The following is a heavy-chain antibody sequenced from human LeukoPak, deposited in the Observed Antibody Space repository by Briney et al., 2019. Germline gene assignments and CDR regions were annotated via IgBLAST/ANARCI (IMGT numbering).Heavy chain of an antibody. CDR2: LSFDETYK. CDR3: ARGKGGPFKY. V-gene: IGHV3-30*01. D-gene: IGHD2-15*01. Sequence: GRSLRLSCAASGFFFRRYAMHWVRQAPGKGLEWVAALSFDETYKFYADSVKGRFIISRDNSNNTLSLEMNSLRTEDTAVYFCARGKGGPFKYWGQGTLVTVSS. CDR1: GFFFRRYA. J-gene: IGHJ4*02.